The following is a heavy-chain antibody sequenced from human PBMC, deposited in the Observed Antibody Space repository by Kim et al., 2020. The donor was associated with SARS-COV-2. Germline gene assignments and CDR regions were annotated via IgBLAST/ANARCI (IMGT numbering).Heavy chain of an antibody. V-gene: IGHV4-31*01. J-gene: IGHJ4*02. D-gene: IGHD3-16*01. CDR3: EREEANIDYFFDY. Sequence: PSCRGHVIISVDTSKTQFSLKLSSVTAADTAVYYCEREEANIDYFFDYWGQGTLVTVSS.